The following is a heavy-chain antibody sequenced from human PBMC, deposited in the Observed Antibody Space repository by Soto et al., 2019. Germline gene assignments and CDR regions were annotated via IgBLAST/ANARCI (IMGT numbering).Heavy chain of an antibody. CDR1: GYTFTGYY. CDR2: INPNSGGT. J-gene: IGHJ6*02. Sequence: QVQLVQSGAEVKKPGASVKVSCKASGYTFTGYYMHWVRQAPGQGLEWMGWINPNSGGTNYAQKFQGWVTMTRDTSISTAYMELSRLRSDDTAVYYCARAGPLVPAARLDYYYGMDVWGQGTTVTVSS. CDR3: ARAGPLVPAARLDYYYGMDV. D-gene: IGHD2-2*01. V-gene: IGHV1-2*04.